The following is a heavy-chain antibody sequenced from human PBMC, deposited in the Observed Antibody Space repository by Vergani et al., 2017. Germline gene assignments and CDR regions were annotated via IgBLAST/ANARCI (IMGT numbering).Heavy chain of an antibody. Sequence: QVQLVESGGGVVQSGRSLRLSCAASGITFSSYAMHWVRQAPGKGLEWVAVISFDGCNKYYADSVKGRFTISRDNSKNTLYLQMNSLRAEDTAVYYCAGASTGPTRYYYYMDVWGKGTTVTVSS. V-gene: IGHV3-30-3*01. D-gene: IGHD2-8*02. CDR3: AGASTGPTRYYYYMDV. J-gene: IGHJ6*03. CDR1: GITFSSYA. CDR2: ISFDGCNK.